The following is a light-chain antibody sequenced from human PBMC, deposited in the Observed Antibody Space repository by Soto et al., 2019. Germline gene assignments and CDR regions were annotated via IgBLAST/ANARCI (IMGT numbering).Light chain of an antibody. Sequence: ESVFTQSPATLSLSPGEIATLSCGASQSVSSSYLAWYQQKPGLAPRLLIYDASSRATGIPERFRGSGSGTDFTLTISRLEPEEFAVYYCQQYGSSPLTFGGGTKVEIK. CDR3: QQYGSSPLT. CDR1: QSVSSSY. V-gene: IGKV3D-20*01. CDR2: DAS. J-gene: IGKJ4*01.